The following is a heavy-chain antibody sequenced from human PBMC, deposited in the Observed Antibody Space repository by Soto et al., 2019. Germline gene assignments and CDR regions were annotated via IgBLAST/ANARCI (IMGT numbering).Heavy chain of an antibody. CDR1: GGTFSSYT. Sequence: SVKVSCKASGGTFSSYTISWVRQAPGQGLEWMGRIIPILGIANYAQKFRGRVTITADKSTSTAYMELSSLRSEDTAVYYCARDPFPMTTVTTGDYWGQGTLVTVSS. V-gene: IGHV1-69*04. D-gene: IGHD4-17*01. CDR2: IIPILGIA. J-gene: IGHJ4*02. CDR3: ARDPFPMTTVTTGDY.